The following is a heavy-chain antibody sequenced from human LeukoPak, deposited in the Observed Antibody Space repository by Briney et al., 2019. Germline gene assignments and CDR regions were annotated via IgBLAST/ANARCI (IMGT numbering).Heavy chain of an antibody. CDR3: ARASDFWSGYYDV. J-gene: IGHJ6*02. CDR2: ISYDGSNK. Sequence: GRSLRLSCAASGFTFSSYGMHWVRQTPGMGLEWVAVISYDGSNKYYADSVKGRFTISRENAKNSLYLQMSSLRAGDTAVYYCARASDFWSGYYDVWGQGTTVTVSS. D-gene: IGHD3-3*01. CDR1: GFTFSSYG. V-gene: IGHV3-30*03.